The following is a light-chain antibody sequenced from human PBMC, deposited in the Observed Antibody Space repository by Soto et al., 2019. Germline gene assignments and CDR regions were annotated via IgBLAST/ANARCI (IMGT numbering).Light chain of an antibody. J-gene: IGKJ2*01. V-gene: IGKV1-5*01. CDR1: QSISSW. CDR3: QQYYSFPYT. Sequence: DIPLTQSPCTLSASLGERVIIXCRASQSISSWLAWYQQQPGKAPELLIYAASTFKSGVPSRFSGSGSGTDFTITISCLQSEDFATYYCQQYYSFPYTSGQGTKVDIK. CDR2: AAS.